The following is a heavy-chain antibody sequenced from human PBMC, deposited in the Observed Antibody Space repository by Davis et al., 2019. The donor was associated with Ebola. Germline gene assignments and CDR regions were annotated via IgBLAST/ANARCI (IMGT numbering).Heavy chain of an antibody. CDR2: INPNSGDT. D-gene: IGHD3-3*01. Sequence: ASVKVSCNASGYTFTGYYIHWVRQAPGQRLEWRGWINPNSGDTKYAQKFQGRVTVTRDTSIRTAYMELPRLRSDDTAVFFCTRGSGFWSGYFTAHFEFWGQGTLVTVSS. J-gene: IGHJ4*01. V-gene: IGHV1-2*02. CDR3: TRGSGFWSGYFTAHFEF. CDR1: GYTFTGYY.